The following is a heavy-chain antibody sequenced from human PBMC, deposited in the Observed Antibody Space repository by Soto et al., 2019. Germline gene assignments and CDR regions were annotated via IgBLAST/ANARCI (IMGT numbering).Heavy chain of an antibody. CDR1: GGSISSYY. CDR3: ARGSPYNWNYNYYYGMDV. Sequence: SETLSLTCTVSGGSISSYYWSWIRQPPGKGLEWIGYIYYSGSTNYNPSLKSRVTISVDTSKNQFSLKLSSVTAADTAVYYCARGSPYNWNYNYYYGMDVWGQGTTVTVS. CDR2: IYYSGST. D-gene: IGHD1-20*01. J-gene: IGHJ6*02. V-gene: IGHV4-59*01.